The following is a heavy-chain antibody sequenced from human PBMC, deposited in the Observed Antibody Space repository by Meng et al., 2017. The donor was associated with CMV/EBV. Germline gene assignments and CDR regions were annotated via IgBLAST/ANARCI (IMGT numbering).Heavy chain of an antibody. CDR2: IIPIFGTA. D-gene: IGHD5-24*01. CDR3: ASSGGDGYSLDY. J-gene: IGHJ4*02. V-gene: IGHV1-69*05. Sequence: SVKVSCKAAGGTISSYASSWRRQAPGQGLEWMGGIIPIFGTANYAQKFQGRGTITTDESTSTAYMELSSLRSEDTAVYYCASSGGDGYSLDYWGQGTLVTVSS. CDR1: GGTISSYA.